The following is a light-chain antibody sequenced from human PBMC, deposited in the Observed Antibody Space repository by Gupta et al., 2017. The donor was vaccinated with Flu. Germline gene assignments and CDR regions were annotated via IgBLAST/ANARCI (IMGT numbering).Light chain of an antibody. V-gene: IGLV1-51*01. CDR3: AAWDSSLSAVL. CDR2: DNN. Sequence: QSVLTQPPSVSAAPGQKVTISCSGTSSNVGNNFVSWYKQLPGAAPKLLIYDNNGRPSGIPDRYSGSKSGTSATLGITGLQTGDEADYICAAWDSSLSAVLFGGGTKLTVL. J-gene: IGLJ3*02. CDR1: SSNVGNNF.